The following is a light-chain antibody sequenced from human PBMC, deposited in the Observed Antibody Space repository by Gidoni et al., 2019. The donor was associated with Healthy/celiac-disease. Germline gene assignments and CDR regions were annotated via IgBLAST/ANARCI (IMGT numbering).Light chain of an antibody. J-gene: IGKJ1*01. CDR2: AAS. CDR3: QQSYSTPRT. CDR1: QSISSY. V-gene: IGKV1-39*01. Sequence: DIQMTQSPSSLSASVGARVTITCQASQSISSYLNWYQQKPGKAPKLLIYAASSLQSGVPSRFSCSGSGTDFTLTISSLQPEDFATYYCQQSYSTPRTFGQGTKVEIK.